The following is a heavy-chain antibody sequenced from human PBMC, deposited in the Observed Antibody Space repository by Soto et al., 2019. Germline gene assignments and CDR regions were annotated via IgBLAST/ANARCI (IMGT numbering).Heavy chain of an antibody. CDR3: ASLYGDYPYYFDY. Sequence: SETLSLTCAVYGGSFSGYYWSWIRQPPGKGLEWIGEINHSGSTNYNPSLKSRVTISVDTSKNQFSLKLSSVTAADTAVYYCASLYGDYPYYFDYWGQGTLVTVSS. D-gene: IGHD4-17*01. J-gene: IGHJ4*02. V-gene: IGHV4-34*01. CDR1: GGSFSGYY. CDR2: INHSGST.